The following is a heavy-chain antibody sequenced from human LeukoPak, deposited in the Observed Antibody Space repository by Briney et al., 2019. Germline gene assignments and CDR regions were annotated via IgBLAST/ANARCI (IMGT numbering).Heavy chain of an antibody. Sequence: PGRSLRLSCAASGFTFSSYGMHWVRQAPGKGLEWVAVIWYDGSNKYYADSVKGRFTISRDNSKNTLYLQMNSLRAEDTAVYYCARTELRFLESDYWGQGTLVTVSS. CDR3: ARTELRFLESDY. CDR1: GFTFSSYG. D-gene: IGHD3-3*01. J-gene: IGHJ4*02. V-gene: IGHV3-33*01. CDR2: IWYDGSNK.